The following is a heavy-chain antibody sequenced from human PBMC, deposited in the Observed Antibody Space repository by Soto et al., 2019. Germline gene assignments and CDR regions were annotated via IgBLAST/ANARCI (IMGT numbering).Heavy chain of an antibody. D-gene: IGHD3-22*01. CDR2: IYHSGST. CDR1: GGSISSSNW. CDR3: ARVRRRVNYYCGMDV. Sequence: SETLSLTCAVSGGSISSSNWWSWVRQPPGKGLEWIGEIYHSGSTNYNPSLKSRVTISVDKSKNQFSLKLSSVTAADTAVYYCARVRRRVNYYCGMDVWGQGTTVTVSS. J-gene: IGHJ6*02. V-gene: IGHV4-4*02.